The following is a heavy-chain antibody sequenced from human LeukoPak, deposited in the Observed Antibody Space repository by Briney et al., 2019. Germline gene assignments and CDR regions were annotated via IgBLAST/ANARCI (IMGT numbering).Heavy chain of an antibody. CDR1: GFTFSSYA. Sequence: PGGSLRLSCAASGFTFSSYAMSWVRQAPGKGLEWVSAISGSGGSTYYADSVKGRFTISRDNSKNTLYLQMNSLRAEDTAVYYCAKDALLSRSTYQLLFSDIWRQGTMVTDSS. V-gene: IGHV3-23*01. CDR2: ISGSGGST. D-gene: IGHD2-2*01. CDR3: AKDALLSRSTYQLLFSDI. J-gene: IGHJ3*02.